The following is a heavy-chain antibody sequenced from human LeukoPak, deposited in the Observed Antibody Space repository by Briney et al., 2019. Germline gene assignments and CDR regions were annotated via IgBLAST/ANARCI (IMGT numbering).Heavy chain of an antibody. Sequence: GGSLRLSCAASGFTFSSYAMSWVRQAPGKGLEWVSAISGSGGSTYYADSVKGRFTISRDNSKNTLYLQMNSLGAEDTAVYYCAKMIVGATTWDYWGQGTLVTVSS. CDR3: AKMIVGATTWDY. V-gene: IGHV3-23*01. CDR2: ISGSGGST. CDR1: GFTFSSYA. J-gene: IGHJ4*02. D-gene: IGHD1-26*01.